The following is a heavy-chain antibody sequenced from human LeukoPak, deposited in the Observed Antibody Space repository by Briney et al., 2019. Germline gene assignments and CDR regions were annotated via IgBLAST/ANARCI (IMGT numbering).Heavy chain of an antibody. CDR1: GASVNSGSYY. CDR3: TRGGELMNF. Sequence: PSETLSLTCTVSGASVNSGSYYWTWIRQPAGKRLEWIGRIYTSGSTNYNPSLKSRVTISIDASKNQFSLRLSSVTAADTAVYYCTRGGELMNFWGQGTLVTVSS. D-gene: IGHD1-26*01. CDR2: IYTSGST. V-gene: IGHV4-61*02. J-gene: IGHJ4*02.